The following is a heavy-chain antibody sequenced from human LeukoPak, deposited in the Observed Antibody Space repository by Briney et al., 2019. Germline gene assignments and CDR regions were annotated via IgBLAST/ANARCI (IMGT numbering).Heavy chain of an antibody. CDR3: ARIRTYYYDSSGYYGVSAFDI. J-gene: IGHJ3*02. V-gene: IGHV3-21*01. D-gene: IGHD3-22*01. Sequence: PGGSLRLSCAASGFTFSSYSMNWVRQAPGKGLEWVSSISSSSSYIYYADSVKGRFTISRDNAKNSLYLQMNSLRAEDTAVYYCARIRTYYYDSSGYYGVSAFDIWGQGTMVTVSS. CDR1: GFTFSSYS. CDR2: ISSSSSYI.